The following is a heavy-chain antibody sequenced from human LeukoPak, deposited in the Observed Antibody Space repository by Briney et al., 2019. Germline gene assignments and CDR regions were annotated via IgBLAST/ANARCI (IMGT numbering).Heavy chain of an antibody. D-gene: IGHD6-25*01. CDR1: GFTLNTYN. CDR2: VSGGDVHT. J-gene: IGHJ4*02. V-gene: IGHV3-23*01. Sequence: PGGSLRLSCAASGFTLNTYNMNWVRQAPGKGLEWVSAVSGGDVHTYYADSVKGRVTISRDNSRNTLYLQMNSLRPEDTAVYYCATSRGYTDYWGQGTLVTVSS. CDR3: ATSRGYTDY.